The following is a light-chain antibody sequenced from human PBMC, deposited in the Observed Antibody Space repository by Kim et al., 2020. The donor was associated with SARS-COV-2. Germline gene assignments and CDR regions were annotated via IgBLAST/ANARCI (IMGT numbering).Light chain of an antibody. V-gene: IGLV3-1*01. CDR1: KLGDKY. Sequence: SGSAGQTASITCSGNKLGDKYVCWYQQKPGQSPMLVIYQDSKRPSGIPERFSGSNSGNTATLTISGTQAMDEADYYCQAWDSSTVLFGGGTQLTVL. J-gene: IGLJ2*01. CDR3: QAWDSSTVL. CDR2: QDS.